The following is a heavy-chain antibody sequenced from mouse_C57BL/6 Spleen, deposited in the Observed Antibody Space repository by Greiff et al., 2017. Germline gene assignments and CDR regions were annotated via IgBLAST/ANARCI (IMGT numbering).Heavy chain of an antibody. CDR2: IDPSDSET. J-gene: IGHJ2*01. Sequence: QVQLQQPGAELVRPGSSVKLSCKASGYTFTSYWMHWVKQRPIQGLEWIGNIDPSDSETHYNQKFKDKATLTVDKSSSTAYMQLSSLTSEDSAVYYCARGDYDSYFDYWGQVTTLTVSS. V-gene: IGHV1-52*01. CDR1: GYTFTSYW. CDR3: ARGDYDSYFDY. D-gene: IGHD2-4*01.